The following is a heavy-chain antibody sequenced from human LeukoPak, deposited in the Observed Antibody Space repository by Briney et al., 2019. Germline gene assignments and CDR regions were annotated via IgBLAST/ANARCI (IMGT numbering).Heavy chain of an antibody. Sequence: SVRVSCKASGFTSTNFAVQWVRQARGQRLEWIGWIIVGSGATKCAQDFQERVTITRDLSTSTLYMELRSLTSEDTAVYYCAADLSNPRMGASYLDSWGQGTLVTVSS. J-gene: IGHJ4*02. V-gene: IGHV1-58*01. D-gene: IGHD3-16*01. CDR2: IIVGSGAT. CDR3: AADLSNPRMGASYLDS. CDR1: GFTSTNFA.